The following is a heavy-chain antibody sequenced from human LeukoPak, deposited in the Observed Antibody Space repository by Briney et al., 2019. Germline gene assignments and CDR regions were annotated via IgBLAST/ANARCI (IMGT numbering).Heavy chain of an antibody. CDR2: IYYSGST. J-gene: IGHJ3*02. D-gene: IGHD3-22*01. Sequence: SETLSLTCTVYGGSIRSTSYFWGWIRQPPGKGLEWIGTIYYSGSTYYNPSLKSRVTMSVDTSRNQFSLKLSSVNAADTAVYYCAKVGVRYYDSSGLHAFDIWGQGTMVTVSS. CDR1: GGSIRSTSYF. CDR3: AKVGVRYYDSSGLHAFDI. V-gene: IGHV4-39*01.